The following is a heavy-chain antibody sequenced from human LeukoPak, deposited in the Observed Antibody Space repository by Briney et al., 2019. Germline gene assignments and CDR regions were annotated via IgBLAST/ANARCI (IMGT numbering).Heavy chain of an antibody. CDR1: GYTFTSYA. V-gene: IGHV1-2*02. CDR2: INPNSGGT. J-gene: IGHJ4*02. D-gene: IGHD2-2*02. CDR3: ARLVVVVPAAIQEDY. Sequence: ASVKVSCKASGYTFTSYAMNWVRQAPGQGLEWMGWINPNSGGTNYAQKFQGRVTMTRDTSISTAYMELSRLRSDDTAVYYCARLVVVVPAAIQEDYWGQGTLVTVSS.